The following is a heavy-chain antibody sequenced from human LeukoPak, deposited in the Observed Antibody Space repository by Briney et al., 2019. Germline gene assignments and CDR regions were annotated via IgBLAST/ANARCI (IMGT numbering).Heavy chain of an antibody. CDR3: ARSSYYYAADASDI. V-gene: IGHV4-38-2*02. J-gene: IGHJ3*02. Sequence: PSETLSLTCSVSGYSISSGYYWGWIRQPPGKGLEWIGNIYHDGNTYYNPSLKSRVTISVDTSKNQFSLRLSSVTAADTAVYYCARSSYYYAADASDIWGQGTMVTVSS. CDR2: IYHDGNT. CDR1: GYSISSGYY. D-gene: IGHD3-10*01.